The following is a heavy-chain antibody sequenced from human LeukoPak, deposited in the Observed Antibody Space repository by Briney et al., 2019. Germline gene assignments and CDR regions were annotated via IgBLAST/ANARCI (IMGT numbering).Heavy chain of an antibody. V-gene: IGHV1-18*01. D-gene: IGHD5-18*01. CDR3: ARGGYNYGYGGPNYMDV. CDR2: INTYNGDT. CDR1: GYTFSNYG. Sequence: ASVNVSCKTSGYTFSNYGLSWVRHAPGHGLELVWLINTYNGDTTSAQKFQDRVTMTTDTSTTTVYMNLGNLRSDDTAVYFCARGGYNYGYGGPNYMDVWGEGTTVIV. J-gene: IGHJ6*03.